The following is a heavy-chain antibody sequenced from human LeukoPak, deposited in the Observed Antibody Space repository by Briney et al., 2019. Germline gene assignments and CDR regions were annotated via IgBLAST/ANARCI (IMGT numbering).Heavy chain of an antibody. D-gene: IGHD6-19*01. J-gene: IGHJ3*02. V-gene: IGHV3-21*01. CDR2: ISSSSSYI. CDR3: ARVGGEAVAGAFDI. Sequence: GGSLRLSCAASGFTFSSYSMNWVRQAPGKGLEWVSSISSSSSYIYYADSVKGRFTISRDNAKNSLYLQMNSLRAEDTAVYYCARVGGEAVAGAFDIWGQGTMVTVSS. CDR1: GFTFSSYS.